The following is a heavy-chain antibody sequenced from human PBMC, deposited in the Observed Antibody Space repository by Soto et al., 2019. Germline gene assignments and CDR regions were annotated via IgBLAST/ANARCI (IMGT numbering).Heavy chain of an antibody. CDR1: GFTFSSYA. Sequence: GGSLRLSCAASGFTFSSYAMNWVRQAPGKGLEWVALISYDGSNTYYADSVKGRFTISRDSSKNTLNLQMNSLRAADTAVYYCGRCSSTSCHLGSDYWGQGTLVTVSS. V-gene: IGHV3-30-3*01. J-gene: IGHJ4*02. CDR3: GRCSSTSCHLGSDY. CDR2: ISYDGSNT. D-gene: IGHD2-2*01.